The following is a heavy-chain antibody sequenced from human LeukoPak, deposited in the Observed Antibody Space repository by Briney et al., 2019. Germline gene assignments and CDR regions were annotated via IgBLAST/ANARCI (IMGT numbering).Heavy chain of an antibody. V-gene: IGHV4-31*03. D-gene: IGHD3-16*01. CDR1: GGSISSGGYY. Sequence: SETLSLTCTVSGGSISSGGYYWSWIRQHPGKGLEWIGYIYHTGSTYYNPSLKSRVTMSVDTSENQFSLNLSSVTAADTAVYYCATTVGSYFDYWSQGTLVTVSS. CDR2: IYHTGST. CDR3: ATTVGSYFDY. J-gene: IGHJ4*02.